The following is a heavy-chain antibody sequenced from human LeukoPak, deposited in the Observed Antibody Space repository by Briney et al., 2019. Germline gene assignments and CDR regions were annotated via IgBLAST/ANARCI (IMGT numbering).Heavy chain of an antibody. CDR3: AKSPGGYSGPFGD. Sequence: GGSLRLSCAASGFTFSISDMSWVRQAPGKGLEWVSYISTSGTAVYYADSVKGRFTISRDNAKNSLYLQMNSLRVEDTAVYYCAKSPGGYSGPFGDWGQGTLVTVSS. D-gene: IGHD5-12*01. CDR2: ISTSGTAV. V-gene: IGHV3-11*04. CDR1: GFTFSISD. J-gene: IGHJ4*02.